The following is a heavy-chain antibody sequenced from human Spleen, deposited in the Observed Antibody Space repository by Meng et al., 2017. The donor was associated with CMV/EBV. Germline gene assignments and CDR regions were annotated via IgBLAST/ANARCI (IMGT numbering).Heavy chain of an antibody. CDR1: GFTFSDYY. V-gene: IGHV3-11*01. CDR2: ISSSGSTI. D-gene: IGHD1-26*01. J-gene: IGHJ3*02. CDR3: GSGSYSSRGAFDI. Sequence: GESLKISFAASGFTFSDYYMSWIRQGPGKGLEWVSYISSSGSTIYYADAVKGRFTISRDNAKNSLYLQMNSLRAEDTAVYYCGSGSYSSRGAFDIWGQGTMVTVSS.